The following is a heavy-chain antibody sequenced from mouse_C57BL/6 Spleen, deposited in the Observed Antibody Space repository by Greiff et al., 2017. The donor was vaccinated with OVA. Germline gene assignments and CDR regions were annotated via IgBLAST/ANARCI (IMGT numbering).Heavy chain of an antibody. D-gene: IGHD2-4*01. V-gene: IGHV3-1*01. Sequence: DVQLVESGPGMVKPSQSLSLTCTVTGYSITSGYDWPWIRHFPGNKLEWMGYISYSGSTNYNPSLQSRTSITHDTSKTHFFLKLNSVTTEDTATYYCAREGDYDGGAYAMDYWGQGTSVTVSS. CDR1: GYSITSGYD. CDR2: ISYSGST. J-gene: IGHJ4*01. CDR3: AREGDYDGGAYAMDY.